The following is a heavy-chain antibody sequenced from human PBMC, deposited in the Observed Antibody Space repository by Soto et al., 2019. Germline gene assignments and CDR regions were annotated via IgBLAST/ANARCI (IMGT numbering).Heavy chain of an antibody. CDR2: ISGSGKDT. D-gene: IGHD6-6*01. J-gene: IGHJ6*02. V-gene: IGHV3-21*06. Sequence: GSLRLSCATSGFTFSNYRMNWVREAPGKGLEWVASISGSGKDTFYRDSVKGRFTISRDNAESSLVLQMNSLTVDDTAVYHCARVHLVRTSSYYCGMDVWGPGTTVTVSS. CDR1: GFTFSNYR. CDR3: ARVHLVRTSSYYCGMDV.